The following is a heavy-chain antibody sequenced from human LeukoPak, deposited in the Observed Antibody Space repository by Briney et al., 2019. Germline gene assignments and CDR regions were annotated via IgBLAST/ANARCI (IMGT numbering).Heavy chain of an antibody. CDR3: AREEYCSGGSCYRGGNWFDP. J-gene: IGHJ5*02. D-gene: IGHD2-15*01. V-gene: IGHV4-59*01. Sequence: PSETLSLTCTVSGGSTSSYYWSWIRQPPGKGLEWIGYIYYSGSTNYNPSLKSRVTISVDTSKNQFSLKLSSVTAADTAVYYCAREEYCSGGSCYRGGNWFDPWGQGTLVTVSS. CDR2: IYYSGST. CDR1: GGSTSSYY.